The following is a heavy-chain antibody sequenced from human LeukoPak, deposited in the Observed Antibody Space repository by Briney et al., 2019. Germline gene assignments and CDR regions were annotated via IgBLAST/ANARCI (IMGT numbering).Heavy chain of an antibody. V-gene: IGHV3-23*01. D-gene: IGHD6-13*01. CDR2: ISGSGGST. J-gene: IGHJ5*02. Sequence: PGRSLRLSCAASGFTFSSYAMSWVRQAPGKGLEWVSAISGSGGSTYYADSVKGRFTISRDNSKNTPYLQMNSLRAEDTAVYYCAKDSLGSSSKNWFDPWGQGTLVTVSS. CDR3: AKDSLGSSSKNWFDP. CDR1: GFTFSSYA.